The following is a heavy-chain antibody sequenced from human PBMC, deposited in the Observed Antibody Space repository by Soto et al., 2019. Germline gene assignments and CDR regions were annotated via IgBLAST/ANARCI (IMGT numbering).Heavy chain of an antibody. Sequence: SETLSLTCTVSGGSISSGGYYWSWIRQHPGKGLEWIGYIYYSGSTYYSPSLKSRVTISVDTSKNQFSLKLSSVTAADTAVYYCARRSGYYRFFDYWGQGTLVTVSS. V-gene: IGHV4-31*03. CDR3: ARRSGYYRFFDY. CDR2: IYYSGST. J-gene: IGHJ4*02. D-gene: IGHD3-3*01. CDR1: GGSISSGGYY.